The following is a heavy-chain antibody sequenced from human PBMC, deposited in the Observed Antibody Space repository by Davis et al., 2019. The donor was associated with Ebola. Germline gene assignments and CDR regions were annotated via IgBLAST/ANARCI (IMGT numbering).Heavy chain of an antibody. V-gene: IGHV3-23*01. J-gene: IGHJ4*02. D-gene: IGHD2-15*01. CDR1: GFTMSSYA. Sequence: GESLKISCAASGFTMSSYAMSWVRQAPGKGLELVSGISSSGGSTYYAESVKGRFTISRDNSKNKVYLQMNSLRAEDTAVYYCPIRSCTGGSCYFDDWGQGTLVTVSS. CDR3: PIRSCTGGSCYFDD. CDR2: ISSSGGST.